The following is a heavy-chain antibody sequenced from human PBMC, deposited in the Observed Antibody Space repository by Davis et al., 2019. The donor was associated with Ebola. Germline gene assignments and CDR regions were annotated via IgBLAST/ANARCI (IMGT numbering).Heavy chain of an antibody. CDR1: GGSISSDH. Sequence: SETLSLTCTVSGGSISSDHWSWIRHPPGKGLEWIGKINHSGSTNYNPSLKSRVTISVDTSKNQFSLKLSSVTAADTAVYYCARHQSCSSTSCSYFDYWGQGTRVTVSS. CDR3: ARHQSCSSTSCSYFDY. CDR2: INHSGST. V-gene: IGHV4-34*01. J-gene: IGHJ4*02. D-gene: IGHD2-2*01.